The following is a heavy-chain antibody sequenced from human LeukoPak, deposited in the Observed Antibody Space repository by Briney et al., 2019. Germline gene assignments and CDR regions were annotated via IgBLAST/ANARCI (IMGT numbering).Heavy chain of an antibody. CDR1: GFTFSDYG. Sequence: PGGSLRLSCTASGFTFSDYGMHWVRQPPGKGLEWVAIIWYDGSNKTYEDSVKGRFTISRDDSKSTLYLQMNSLRAEDTAVYYCARALYVLTGSAFDYWGQGTLVTVSS. V-gene: IGHV3-30*02. J-gene: IGHJ4*02. CDR2: IWYDGSNK. D-gene: IGHD3-9*01. CDR3: ARALYVLTGSAFDY.